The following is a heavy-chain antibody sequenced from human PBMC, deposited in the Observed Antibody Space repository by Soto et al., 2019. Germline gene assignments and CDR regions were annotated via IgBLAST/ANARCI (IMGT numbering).Heavy chain of an antibody. CDR2: IWYDGSNK. Sequence: QVQLVESGGGVVQPGRSLRLSCAASGFTFSSYGMHWVRQAPGKGLEWVAVIWYDGSNKYYADSVKGRFTISRDNSQNSLYLQMNSLRAEDTAVYYCARAGVVTVYYYYGMDVWGQGTTVTVSS. CDR3: ARAGVVTVYYYYGMDV. CDR1: GFTFSSYG. V-gene: IGHV3-33*01. D-gene: IGHD2-15*01. J-gene: IGHJ6*02.